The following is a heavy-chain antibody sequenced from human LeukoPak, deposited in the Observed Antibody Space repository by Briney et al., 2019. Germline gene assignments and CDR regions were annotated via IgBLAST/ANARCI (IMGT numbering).Heavy chain of an antibody. CDR2: INPSGGST. CDR3: ARGSTIFGVVIREYNWLDP. J-gene: IGHJ5*02. D-gene: IGHD3-3*01. CDR1: GYTFTSYY. V-gene: IGHV1-46*01. Sequence: ASVKVSCTASGYTFTSYYMHWVRQAPGQGLEWMGIINPSGGSTSYAQKFQGRVTMTRDTSTSTVYMELSSLRSEDTAVYYCARGSTIFGVVIREYNWLDPWGQGTLVTVSS.